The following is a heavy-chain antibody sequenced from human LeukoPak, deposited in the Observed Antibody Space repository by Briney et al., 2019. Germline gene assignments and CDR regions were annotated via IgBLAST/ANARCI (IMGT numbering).Heavy chain of an antibody. J-gene: IGHJ4*02. CDR1: GYTFTSYY. CDR2: INPSGGST. D-gene: IGHD5-12*01. V-gene: IGHV1-46*01. CDR3: ARVLRGYSGYDLTFDY. Sequence: ASVKVSCKASGYTFTSYYMHWVRQAPGQGLEWMGIINPSGGSTSYAQKFQGRVTMTRGTSTSTVYMELSSLRSEDTAVYYCARVLRGYSGYDLTFDYWGQGTLVTVSS.